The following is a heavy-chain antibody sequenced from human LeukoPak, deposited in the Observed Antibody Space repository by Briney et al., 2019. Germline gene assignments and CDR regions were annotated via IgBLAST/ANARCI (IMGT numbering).Heavy chain of an antibody. D-gene: IGHD4-17*01. V-gene: IGHV3-7*05. J-gene: IGHJ6*02. Sequence: GRSLRLSCAASGFRLGSYCMSWVRQAPGKGLEWVANIKQDASEIYYVDSVKGRFTISRDNAKNSLYLQMNSLRAEDTAVYYCARVRVDYGDYGMDVWGQGTTVTVSS. CDR3: ARVRVDYGDYGMDV. CDR1: GFRLGSYC. CDR2: IKQDASEI.